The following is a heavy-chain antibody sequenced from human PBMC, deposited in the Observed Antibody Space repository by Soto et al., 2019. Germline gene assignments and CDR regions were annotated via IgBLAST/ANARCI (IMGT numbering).Heavy chain of an antibody. V-gene: IGHV4-34*01. CDR1: GGPFSGYY. Sequence: SETLSLTCAAFGGPFSGYYGSWIRQPPGRGLGWIGEINHSGTTNYNPSLKSRATISVDPSRNQCSRQLSSVPAAHTTAYHSRTGVAVTRRVGFEYWRQGTLVSV. J-gene: IGHJ4*02. CDR3: RTGVAVTRRVGFEY. CDR2: INHSGTT. D-gene: IGHD2-21*02.